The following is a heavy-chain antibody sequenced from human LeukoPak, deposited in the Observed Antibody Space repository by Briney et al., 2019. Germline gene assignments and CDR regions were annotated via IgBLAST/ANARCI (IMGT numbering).Heavy chain of an antibody. CDR2: ISSGSSYI. CDR1: GFIFTNYA. J-gene: IGHJ4*02. V-gene: IGHV3-21*01. D-gene: IGHD3-22*01. CDR3: ARRKFGYDSSGYYFDY. Sequence: GGSLRLSCATSGFIFTNYAMSWVRQAPGKGLEWVSSISSGSSYIYYADSVKGRFTISRDNAKNSLYLQMNSLRAEDTAVYYCARRKFGYDSSGYYFDYWGQGTLVTVSS.